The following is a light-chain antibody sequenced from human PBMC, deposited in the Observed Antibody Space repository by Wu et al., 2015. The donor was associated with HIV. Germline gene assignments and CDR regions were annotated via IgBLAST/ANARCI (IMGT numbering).Light chain of an antibody. J-gene: IGKJ1*01. CDR3: HQYGRAPRT. Sequence: EIVLTQSPGTLSSSPGERATLSCRVSETISSNTLGWYQQRPGQAPRLLIHGTTNRATGIPDRFSGSGSGTDFNLTISRLEPEDFAVYFCHQYGRAPRTFGQGTRVDFK. CDR2: GTT. V-gene: IGKV3-20*01. CDR1: ETISSNT.